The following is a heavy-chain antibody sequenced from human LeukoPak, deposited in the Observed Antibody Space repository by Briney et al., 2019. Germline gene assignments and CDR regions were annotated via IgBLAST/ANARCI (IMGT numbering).Heavy chain of an antibody. CDR1: GGSVNSGSYY. V-gene: IGHV4-61*01. Sequence: PSETLSLTCTVSGGSVNSGSYYWSWIRQPPGKGLEWNGYIYYSGSTNYNPSLKSRVTISVDTSKNQFSLKLTSVTAADTAVYYCARDRPIGIAASGTYDIWGQGTMVTVSS. CDR3: ARDRPIGIAASGTYDI. CDR2: IYYSGST. J-gene: IGHJ3*02. D-gene: IGHD6-13*01.